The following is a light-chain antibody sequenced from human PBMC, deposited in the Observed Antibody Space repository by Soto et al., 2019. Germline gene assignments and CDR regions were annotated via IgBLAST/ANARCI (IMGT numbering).Light chain of an antibody. CDR1: SGSIARNY. CDR2: QDN. V-gene: IGLV6-57*04. CDR3: CSYAGTYIHWV. J-gene: IGLJ3*02. Sequence: NFMLTQPHSVSESPGKTVTISCTRSSGSIARNYVQWYQQRPGGAPTTVIYQDNQRPSGVPDRFSGSIDSSSNSASLTISGLQAEDEADYYCCSYAGTYIHWVFGEGTKVTVL.